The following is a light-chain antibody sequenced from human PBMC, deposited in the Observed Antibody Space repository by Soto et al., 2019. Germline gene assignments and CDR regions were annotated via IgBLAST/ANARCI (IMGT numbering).Light chain of an antibody. CDR2: AAS. V-gene: IGKV3-20*01. CDR1: QSVSSNY. CDR3: LKYHNSPRT. J-gene: IGKJ1*01. Sequence: EIVLTQSPGTLSLSPGERASLSCRASQSVSSNYLAWYQQKPGQAPRLLIYAASSRAGGIPDRFRGSGSGTDFTLTISRLEPEDFAMYYCLKYHNSPRTFGQGTKVEIK.